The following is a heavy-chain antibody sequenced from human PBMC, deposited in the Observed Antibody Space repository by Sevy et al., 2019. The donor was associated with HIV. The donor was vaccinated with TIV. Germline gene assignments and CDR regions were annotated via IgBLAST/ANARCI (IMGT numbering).Heavy chain of an antibody. Sequence: GGSLRLSCAASGFPFSSYAMSWVRHAPGKGLEWVSTLIGGGSRTYYVDSVTGRFIISRDNSRNTLYLQMNSLRAEDTAIYYCAKRRVQSGLSGGGANYGMDVCGRGTTVTVSS. J-gene: IGHJ6*02. CDR1: GFPFSSYA. V-gene: IGHV3-23*01. D-gene: IGHD2-8*02. CDR3: AKRRVQSGLSGGGANYGMDV. CDR2: LIGGGSRT.